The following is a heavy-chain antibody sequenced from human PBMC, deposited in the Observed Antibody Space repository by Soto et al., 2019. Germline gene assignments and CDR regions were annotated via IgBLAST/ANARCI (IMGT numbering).Heavy chain of an antibody. V-gene: IGHV3-23*01. CDR2: ISGGGGTT. D-gene: IGHD3-9*01. CDR3: AKCGWGITILGGMDV. Sequence: EVQLLESGGGLVQPGGSLRLSCAASGFTFSSYAMSWVRQAPGKGLEWVSAISGGGGTTYYADSVKGRFTISRDNYKITLYLQINSLRAEDTAVYYCAKCGWGITILGGMDVWGQGTTVTVSS. J-gene: IGHJ6*02. CDR1: GFTFSSYA.